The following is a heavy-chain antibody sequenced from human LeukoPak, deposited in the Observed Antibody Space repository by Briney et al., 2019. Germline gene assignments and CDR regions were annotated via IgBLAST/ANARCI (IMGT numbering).Heavy chain of an antibody. Sequence: SETLSLTCTVSGGSISSYYWSWIRQPPGKGLEWIGYIYYSGSTNYNPSLKSRVTMSVDPSKNQFSLKLSSVTAADTAVYYCARGSYGYYGSGSYYYYYYYMDVWGKGTTVTVSS. CDR2: IYYSGST. D-gene: IGHD3-10*01. CDR1: GGSISSYY. J-gene: IGHJ6*03. V-gene: IGHV4-59*12. CDR3: ARGSYGYYGSGSYYYYYYYMDV.